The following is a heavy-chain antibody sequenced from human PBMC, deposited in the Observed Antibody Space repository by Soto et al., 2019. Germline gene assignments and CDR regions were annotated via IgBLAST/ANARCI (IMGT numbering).Heavy chain of an antibody. CDR1: GFSFRDYG. J-gene: IGHJ4*02. CDR2: IIGNGDTA. CDR3: AKDYDYGDSLPFDC. V-gene: IGHV3-23*01. Sequence: EVQLLEAGGGLVQPGGSLRLSCAASGFSFRDYGMSWVRQAPGKGLEWLSAIIGNGDTAYYADSVRGRFTISRDNSKNTRYLQLNDLGAEDTAIYYCAKDYDYGDSLPFDCWGQGTLVTVSS. D-gene: IGHD4-17*01.